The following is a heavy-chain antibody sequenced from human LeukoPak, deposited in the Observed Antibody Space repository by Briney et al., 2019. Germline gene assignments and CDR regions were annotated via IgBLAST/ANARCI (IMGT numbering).Heavy chain of an antibody. Sequence: GASVKVSCKASGYTFTGYYMHWVRQAPGQGLEWMGGIIPLFGTPNYAQKFQGRVTITADISTTTVYMDLNSLRAEDTAVYYCARVLYYNYYYYMDVWGKGTTVTVSS. D-gene: IGHD3-16*01. CDR2: IIPLFGTP. J-gene: IGHJ6*03. CDR3: ARVLYYNYYYYMDV. CDR1: GYTFTGYY. V-gene: IGHV1-69*06.